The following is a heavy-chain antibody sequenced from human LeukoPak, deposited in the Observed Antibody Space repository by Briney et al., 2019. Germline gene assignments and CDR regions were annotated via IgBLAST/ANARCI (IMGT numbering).Heavy chain of an antibody. CDR2: IYSGGST. J-gene: IGHJ4*02. CDR1: GFTVSSNY. CDR3: AKVGYCSGGSCFPPHFDY. Sequence: GGSLRLSCAASGFTVSSNYMSWVRQAPGKGLEWVSVIYSGGSTYYADSAKGRFTISRDNSKNTLYLQMNSLRAEDTAVYYCAKVGYCSGGSCFPPHFDYWGQGTLVTVSS. D-gene: IGHD2-15*01. V-gene: IGHV3-66*02.